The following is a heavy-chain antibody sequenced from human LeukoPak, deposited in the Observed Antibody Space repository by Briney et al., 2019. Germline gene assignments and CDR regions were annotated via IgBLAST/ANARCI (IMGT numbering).Heavy chain of an antibody. CDR2: MNPNSGNT. CDR1: GYTFTGYY. J-gene: IGHJ4*02. V-gene: IGHV1-8*02. CDR3: ARVPDLGYCSGGSCYYFDY. D-gene: IGHD2-15*01. Sequence: GASVKVSCKASGYTFTGYYMHWVRQATGQGLEWMGWMNPNSGNTGYAQKFQGRVTMTRNTSINTAYMELSSLRSEDTAVYYCARVPDLGYCSGGSCYYFDYWGQGTLVTVSS.